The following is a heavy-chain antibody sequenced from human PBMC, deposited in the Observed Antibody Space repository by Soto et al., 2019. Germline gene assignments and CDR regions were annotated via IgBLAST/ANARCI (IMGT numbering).Heavy chain of an antibody. J-gene: IGHJ6*04. V-gene: IGHV3-15*01. Sequence: GGSLRLSCAVSGFSFSNAWMSWVRQAPGEGLEWVGRIKSRADGGTTDYTAPVKGRFTISRDDSKNTVFLQMNSLKTEDTAVYYCARARTGTNYDALDVWGKGTTVTVSS. D-gene: IGHD1-1*01. CDR2: IKSRADGGTT. CDR3: ARARTGTNYDALDV. CDR1: GFSFSNAW.